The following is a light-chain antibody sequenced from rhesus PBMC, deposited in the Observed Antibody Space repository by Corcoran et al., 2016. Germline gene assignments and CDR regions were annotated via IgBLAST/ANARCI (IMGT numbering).Light chain of an antibody. CDR3: QQSSNLSRT. J-gene: IGKJ1*01. CDR2: GAS. Sequence: ETVVTQSPATLSLSPGERATLSCRASQSVGSYLAWYQQKPGQAPRRLIYGASSRATGIPDRFSGRGSGTDFTLTISSLEPEDVGVYYCQQSSNLSRTFGQGTKVEIK. CDR1: QSVGSY. V-gene: IGKV3-24*04.